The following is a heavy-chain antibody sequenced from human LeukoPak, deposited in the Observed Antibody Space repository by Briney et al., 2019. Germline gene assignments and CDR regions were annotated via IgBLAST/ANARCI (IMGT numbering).Heavy chain of an antibody. Sequence: SGTLSLTCAVSGGSISSYYWSWIRQPPGKGLEWIGYIYYSGSTNYNPSLKSRVTISVDTSKNQFSLKLSSVTAADTAVYYCARGADSSGYYSIFYFDYWGQGTLVTVSS. J-gene: IGHJ4*02. CDR3: ARGADSSGYYSIFYFDY. CDR1: GGSISSYY. V-gene: IGHV4-59*01. D-gene: IGHD3-22*01. CDR2: IYYSGST.